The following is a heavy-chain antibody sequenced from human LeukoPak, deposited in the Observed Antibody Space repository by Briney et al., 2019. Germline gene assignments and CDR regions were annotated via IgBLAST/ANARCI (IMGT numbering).Heavy chain of an antibody. CDR2: IIPIFGTA. CDR3: ASVYYYDSSGYLHY. V-gene: IGHV1-69*13. D-gene: IGHD3-22*01. Sequence: VASVKVSCKASGGTFSSYAISWVRQAPGQGLEWMGGIIPIFGTANYAQKFQGRVTITADESTSTAYMELSSLRSEDTAVYYCASVYYYDSSGYLHYWGQGTLVTVSS. J-gene: IGHJ4*02. CDR1: GGTFSSYA.